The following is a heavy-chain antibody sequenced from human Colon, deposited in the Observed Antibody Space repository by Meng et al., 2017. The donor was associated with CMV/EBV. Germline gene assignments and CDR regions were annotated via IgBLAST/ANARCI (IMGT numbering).Heavy chain of an antibody. J-gene: IGHJ4*02. D-gene: IGHD6-13*01. CDR1: GYPFTANH. Sequence: QLQLVPSGTEVKKPGASVKVSCKTSGYPFTANHLHWVRQAPGQGLEWMGWIYPQDGGTYFAQKFQDRVTLTRDTSITTAYMELSGLTSDDTAIYYCVRESWYFDFWGEGTLVTVSS. CDR2: IYPQDGGT. V-gene: IGHV1-2*02. CDR3: VRESWYFDF.